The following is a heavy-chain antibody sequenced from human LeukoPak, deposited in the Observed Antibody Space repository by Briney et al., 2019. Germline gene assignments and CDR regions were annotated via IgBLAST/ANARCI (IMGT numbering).Heavy chain of an antibody. Sequence: PGGSLRLSCAVSGFTVSSSYMNWVRQAPGKGLEWLSVIYIGGSTYYADSVKGRFTISRDNSKNTLYLQMNSLRAEDTALYYCARGTGSYSLPKYYYYGMDVWGQGTTVTVSS. CDR1: GFTVSSSY. CDR2: IYIGGST. D-gene: IGHD1-26*01. V-gene: IGHV3-66*01. J-gene: IGHJ6*02. CDR3: ARGTGSYSLPKYYYYGMDV.